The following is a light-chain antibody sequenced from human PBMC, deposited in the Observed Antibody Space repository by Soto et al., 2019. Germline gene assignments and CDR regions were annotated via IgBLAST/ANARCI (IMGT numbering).Light chain of an antibody. CDR2: AAS. Sequence: DIQMTQSPSSLSASVGDRVTITCRASQSISSYLNWYQQKPGKAPKLLIYAASSLQSGVPSRFSGSGSGADFPLTIVSLQHEDFATYYCQQSYSTPLWTFGQGTKVEIK. CDR3: QQSYSTPLWT. CDR1: QSISSY. J-gene: IGKJ1*01. V-gene: IGKV1-39*01.